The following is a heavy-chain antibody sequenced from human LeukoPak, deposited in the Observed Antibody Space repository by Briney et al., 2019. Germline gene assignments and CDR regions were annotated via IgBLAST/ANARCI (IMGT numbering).Heavy chain of an antibody. CDR2: INHSGST. CDR3: ARQPRIAARPEDY. Sequence: PSETLSLTCAVYGGSFSGYYWSWIRQPPGKGLEWIGEINHSGSTNYNPSLKSRVTISVDTSKNQFSLKLSSVTAADTAVYYCARQPRIAARPEDYWGQGTLVTVSS. V-gene: IGHV4-34*01. CDR1: GGSFSGYY. J-gene: IGHJ4*02. D-gene: IGHD6-6*01.